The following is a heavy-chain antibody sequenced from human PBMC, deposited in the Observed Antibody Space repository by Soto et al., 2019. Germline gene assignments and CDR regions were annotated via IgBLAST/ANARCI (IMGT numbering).Heavy chain of an antibody. CDR1: GFTFSSYA. Sequence: EVQLLESGGGLVQPGGSLRLSCAASGFTFSSYAMSWVRQAPGKGLEWVSTISASGDNTYYADSVKGRFAISRDNSKNTLHLQMSSLGAEDTAVYYCAKGYQNNYYCDYWGQGTLVTVSS. J-gene: IGHJ4*02. D-gene: IGHD1-1*01. CDR2: ISASGDNT. CDR3: AKGYQNNYYCDY. V-gene: IGHV3-23*01.